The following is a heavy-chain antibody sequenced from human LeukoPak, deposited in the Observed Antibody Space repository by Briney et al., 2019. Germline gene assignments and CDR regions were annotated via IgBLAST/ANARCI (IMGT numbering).Heavy chain of an antibody. CDR3: ASENIAAAGLDY. V-gene: IGHV4-4*07. CDR2: IYTSGST. CDR1: GGSISSYY. D-gene: IGHD6-13*01. J-gene: IGHJ4*02. Sequence: SQTLSLTCTVSGGSISSYYWSWIRQPAGKGLEWIGRIYTSGSTNYNPSLKSRVTMPVDTSKNQFSLNLSSVTAADTAVYYCASENIAAAGLDYWGQGTLVTVSS.